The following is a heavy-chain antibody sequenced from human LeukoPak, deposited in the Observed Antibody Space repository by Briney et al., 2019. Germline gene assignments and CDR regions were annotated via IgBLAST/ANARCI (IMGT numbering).Heavy chain of an antibody. CDR1: GYSISSGYY. Sequence: PSETLSLTCTVSGYSISSGYYWGWIRQPPGKGLEWIGSIYHSGSTYYNPSLKSRVTISVDTSKNQFSLKLSSVTAADTAVYYCASSVGARRGYYYYYMDVWGKGTTVTVSS. CDR2: IYHSGST. V-gene: IGHV4-38-2*02. D-gene: IGHD1-26*01. J-gene: IGHJ6*03. CDR3: ASSVGARRGYYYYYMDV.